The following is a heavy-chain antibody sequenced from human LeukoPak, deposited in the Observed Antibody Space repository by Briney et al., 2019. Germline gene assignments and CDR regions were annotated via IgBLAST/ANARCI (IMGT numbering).Heavy chain of an antibody. CDR1: GFTFSTYG. D-gene: IGHD3-10*01. J-gene: IGHJ4*02. Sequence: GGSLRLSCAASGFTFSTYGMHWVRQAPGKGLEWAAIIWYDGGNKYYADSVRGRFTISRDNSKNTLFLQMNSLRAEDTAVYYCARSREHGSGTYDSYYFDYWGQGTLVTVSS. CDR3: ARSREHGSGTYDSYYFDY. V-gene: IGHV3-33*08. CDR2: IWYDGGNK.